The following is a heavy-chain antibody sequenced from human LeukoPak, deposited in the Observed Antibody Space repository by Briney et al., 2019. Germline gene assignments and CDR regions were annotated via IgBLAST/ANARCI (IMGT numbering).Heavy chain of an antibody. V-gene: IGHV5-51*01. CDR3: ARQWLVEENWFDP. CDR1: GSPFTSYW. Sequence: GASLQISRKRSGSPFTSYWIRWVRPLPGKRLEIMGIIHPGHSATRYSPSFQGQVTISADKSISTAYLQWSSLKASDTAMYYCARQWLVEENWFDPWGQGTLVTVSS. J-gene: IGHJ5*02. D-gene: IGHD6-19*01. CDR2: IHPGHSAT.